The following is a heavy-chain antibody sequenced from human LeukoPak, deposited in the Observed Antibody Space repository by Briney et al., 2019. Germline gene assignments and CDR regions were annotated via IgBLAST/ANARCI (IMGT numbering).Heavy chain of an antibody. Sequence: GGSLRLSCAASGFTFSSYSMNWVRQAPGKGLEWVSSISSSSSYIYYADSVKGRFTISRDNAKNSLYLQMNSLRAEDMAVYYCARDGSSGAGYWGQGTLVTVSS. CDR1: GFTFSSYS. CDR2: ISSSSSYI. D-gene: IGHD6-19*01. J-gene: IGHJ4*02. CDR3: ARDGSSGAGY. V-gene: IGHV3-21*01.